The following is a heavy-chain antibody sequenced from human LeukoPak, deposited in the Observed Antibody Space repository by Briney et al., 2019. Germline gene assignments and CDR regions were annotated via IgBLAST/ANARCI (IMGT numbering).Heavy chain of an antibody. CDR3: ARPIGQVVGKYWFDP. V-gene: IGHV4-59*01. CDR1: GGSISSYY. D-gene: IGHD6-6*01. J-gene: IGHJ5*02. Sequence: SETLSLTCTVSGGSISSYYWSWIRQPPGKGLEWIGYIHNSGSTNYNPSLKSRVTISIDTSKNQFSLKLSSVTAADTAVYHCARPIGQVVGKYWFDPWGQGTLVTVSS. CDR2: IHNSGST.